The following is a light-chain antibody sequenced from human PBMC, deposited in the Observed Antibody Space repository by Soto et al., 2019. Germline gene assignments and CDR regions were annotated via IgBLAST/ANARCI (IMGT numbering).Light chain of an antibody. Sequence: QSVLTQPPSASGSPGQSVTISCTGTSSDVGRFNFVSWYQQHPGKAPKLLIYEVTKRPSGVPDRFSGSKSGNAASLTVSGLQAEDEADYFCSSYTGTSDFYVFGTGTKVNVL. CDR1: SSDVGRFNF. CDR3: SSYTGTSDFYV. J-gene: IGLJ1*01. V-gene: IGLV2-8*01. CDR2: EVT.